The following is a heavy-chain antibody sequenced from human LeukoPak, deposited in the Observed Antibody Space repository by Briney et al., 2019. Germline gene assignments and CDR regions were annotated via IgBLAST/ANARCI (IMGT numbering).Heavy chain of an antibody. CDR3: AKSLYNYKSGSYLRPFDS. Sequence: SETLSLTYTVSGGSISSSLYYWGWIRQPPGKGLEWIGTIYYRGSTYYKPSLKSRVTISVDTSKNQFSLKLRSVTATDTAVYYCAKSLYNYKSGSYLRPFDSWGQGTLVTVSS. J-gene: IGHJ4*02. CDR1: GGSISSSLYY. CDR2: IYYRGST. V-gene: IGHV4-39*01. D-gene: IGHD3-10*01.